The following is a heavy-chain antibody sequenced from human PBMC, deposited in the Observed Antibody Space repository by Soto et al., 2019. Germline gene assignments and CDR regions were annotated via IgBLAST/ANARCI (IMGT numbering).Heavy chain of an antibody. J-gene: IGHJ5*02. D-gene: IGHD1-20*01. CDR2: IYYSGST. CDR1: GASIYNGGYY. V-gene: IGHV4-31*03. CDR3: ARVGGINWFDP. Sequence: SETLSLTCSVSGASIYNGGYYWSWIRQPPGKGLEWIGYIYYSGSTYYNPSLKSRVTISVDTSKNQFSLKLSSVTAADTAVYYCARVGGINWFDPWGQGTLVTVS.